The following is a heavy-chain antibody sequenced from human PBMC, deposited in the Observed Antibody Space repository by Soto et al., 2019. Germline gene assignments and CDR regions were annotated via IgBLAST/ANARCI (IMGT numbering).Heavy chain of an antibody. J-gene: IGHJ6*02. Sequence: GGSLRLSCVGSGFRFSDYPLNWVRQAPGQGLEWVGVISYDGNYIYYADSVKGRFTISRDNSKNTLYVQVNSLRPEDTAVYYCAKGILSATIGPYAMDVWGQGTTVTISS. D-gene: IGHD3-16*01. CDR2: ISYDGNYI. CDR3: AKGILSATIGPYAMDV. V-gene: IGHV3-30*18. CDR1: GFRFSDYP.